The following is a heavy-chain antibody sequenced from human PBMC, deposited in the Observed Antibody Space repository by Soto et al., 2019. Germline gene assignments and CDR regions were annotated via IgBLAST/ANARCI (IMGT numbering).Heavy chain of an antibody. CDR1: GFTFSNAW. D-gene: IGHD2-2*01. J-gene: IGHJ4*02. V-gene: IGHV3-15*01. Sequence: EVHLVESGGGLVKAGGSLRLSCAASGFTFSNAWMSWVRQAPGKGLEWIGRIKTNSDGGTVDYASPVKGRFTISRDDSKSMLSLDLNSLKTEDPGVYFCATVYCATTTCYAPFDYWGKGTLVTVSS. CDR3: ATVYCATTTCYAPFDY. CDR2: IKTNSDGGTV.